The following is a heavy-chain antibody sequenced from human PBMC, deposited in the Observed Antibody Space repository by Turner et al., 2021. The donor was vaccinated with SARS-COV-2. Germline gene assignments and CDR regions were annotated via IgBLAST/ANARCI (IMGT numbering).Heavy chain of an antibody. V-gene: IGHV3-30*02. CDR3: AKDKHPDGMDV. CDR2: ISYDGSQK. CDR1: EFTFSSYG. Sequence: QVQLVESGGGAVQPGGSPRLPCAASEFTFSSYGMHWVRQAPGKGLEWVAVISYDGSQKYYADSVKGRFTISRDNSKNTLYLQMNSLRAEDTAVYYCAKDKHPDGMDVWGQGTTVTVSS. J-gene: IGHJ6*02.